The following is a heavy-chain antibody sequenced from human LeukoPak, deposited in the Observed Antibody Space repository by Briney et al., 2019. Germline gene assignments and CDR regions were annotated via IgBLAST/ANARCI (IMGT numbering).Heavy chain of an antibody. CDR3: ARMGGGSALVDY. CDR1: GGSISSYY. D-gene: IGHD3-10*01. CDR2: IYYSGST. Sequence: SETLSLTCTVSGGSISSYYWSGIRQPPGKGLEWIGYIYYSGSTNYNPSLKSRVTISVDTSKNQFSLKLSSVTAADTAVYYCARMGGGSALVDYWGQGTLVTVSS. J-gene: IGHJ4*02. V-gene: IGHV4-59*01.